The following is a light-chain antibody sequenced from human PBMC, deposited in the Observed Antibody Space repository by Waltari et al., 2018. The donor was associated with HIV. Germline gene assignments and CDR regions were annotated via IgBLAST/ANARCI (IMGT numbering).Light chain of an antibody. V-gene: IGKV1-NL1*01. CDR2: VES. CDR1: QAIANS. CDR3: QQYYTTPHT. J-gene: IGKJ2*01. Sequence: DIQMTQSPSSLSASVGDRVTITCRASQAIANSLAWYQQKPGKAPKLLVYVESRLERGVPSRFSGSGSGTDYILTISSLQPEDFATYYCQQYYTTPHTFGQGTKLEIK.